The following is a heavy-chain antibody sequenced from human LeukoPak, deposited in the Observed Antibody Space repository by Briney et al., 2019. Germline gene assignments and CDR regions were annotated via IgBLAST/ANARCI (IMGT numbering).Heavy chain of an antibody. CDR3: ARAPAPSSIAARLLHPPDLHFDY. Sequence: GGSLRLSCAASGFTFSSYAMSWVRQAPGKGLEWVSAISGSGGSTYYADSVKGRFTISRDNSKNTLYLQMNSLRAEDTAVYYCARAPAPSSIAARLLHPPDLHFDYWGQGTLVTVSS. D-gene: IGHD6-6*01. J-gene: IGHJ4*02. V-gene: IGHV3-23*01. CDR2: ISGSGGST. CDR1: GFTFSSYA.